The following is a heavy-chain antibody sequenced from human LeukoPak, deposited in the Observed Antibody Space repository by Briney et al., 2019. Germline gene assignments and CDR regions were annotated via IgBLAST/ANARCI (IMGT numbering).Heavy chain of an antibody. J-gene: IGHJ4*02. D-gene: IGHD3-22*01. CDR1: GYSFTSYW. V-gene: IGHV1-18*04. Sequence: GESLKISCKGSGYSFTSYWIGWVRQAPGQGLEWMGWISAYNGNTNYAQKLQGRVTMTTDTSTSTAYMELRSLRSDDTAVYYCARMPRGGYYDSSGGYWGQGTLVTVSS. CDR3: ARMPRGGYYDSSGGY. CDR2: ISAYNGNT.